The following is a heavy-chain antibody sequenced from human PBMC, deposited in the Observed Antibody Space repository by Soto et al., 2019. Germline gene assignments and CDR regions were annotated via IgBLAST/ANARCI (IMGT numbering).Heavy chain of an antibody. D-gene: IGHD3-9*01. Sequence: SSETLSLTCAVYGGSFSGYYWSWIRQPPGKGLEWIGEINHSGSTNYNPSLKSRVTISVDTSKNQFSLKLSSVTAADTAVYYCARGLNDILTGYCLDYWGQGTLVTVSS. CDR3: ARGLNDILTGYCLDY. CDR1: GGSFSGYY. CDR2: INHSGST. V-gene: IGHV4-34*01. J-gene: IGHJ4*02.